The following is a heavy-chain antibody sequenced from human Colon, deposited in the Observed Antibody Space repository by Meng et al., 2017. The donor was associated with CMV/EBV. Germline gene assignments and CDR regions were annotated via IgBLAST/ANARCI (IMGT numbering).Heavy chain of an antibody. CDR2: ISWNSNSL. CDR1: GFNFDDYG. D-gene: IGHD4-23*01. J-gene: IGHJ4*02. CDR3: AKSYNTYGGHSSFDY. V-gene: IGHV3-9*03. Sequence: GGSLRLSCIASGFNFDDYGMHWVRQAPGKGLEWVASISWNSNSLGYADSVKGRFTISRDNAKNSLSLQMNGLRAEDMALYYCAKSYNTYGGHSSFDYWGQGTLVTVSS.